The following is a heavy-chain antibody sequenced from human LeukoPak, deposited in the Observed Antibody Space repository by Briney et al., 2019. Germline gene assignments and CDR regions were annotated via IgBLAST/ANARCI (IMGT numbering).Heavy chain of an antibody. Sequence: PSQTLSLTCTVSGGSISSGGYYWSWIRQHPGKGLEWIGYIYYSGSTNYNPSLKSRVTISVDTSKNQFSLKLSSVTAADTAVYYCARHSGTMTWIQLWLGAFDIWGQGTMVTVSS. J-gene: IGHJ3*02. CDR2: IYYSGST. CDR1: GGSISSGGYY. V-gene: IGHV4-31*03. CDR3: ARHSGTMTWIQLWLGAFDI. D-gene: IGHD5-18*01.